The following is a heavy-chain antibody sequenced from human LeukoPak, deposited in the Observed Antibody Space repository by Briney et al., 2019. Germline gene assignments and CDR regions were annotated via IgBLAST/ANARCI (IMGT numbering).Heavy chain of an antibody. V-gene: IGHV1-18*01. J-gene: IGHJ6*04. Sequence: ASVKVSCKASGYTFTSYGISWVRQAPGQGLEWMGWLSAYNGNTNYAQKLQGRVTMTTDTSTSTAYMELRSLRSDDTAVYYCARDRENYDFWSGYYGEMDVWGKGTTVTVSS. CDR2: LSAYNGNT. CDR1: GYTFTSYG. D-gene: IGHD3-3*01. CDR3: ARDRENYDFWSGYYGEMDV.